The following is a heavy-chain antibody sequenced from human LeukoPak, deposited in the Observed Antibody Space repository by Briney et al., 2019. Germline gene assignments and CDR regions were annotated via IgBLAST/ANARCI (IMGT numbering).Heavy chain of an antibody. V-gene: IGHV4-4*02. CDR1: GGSISSSNW. CDR2: IYHSGST. J-gene: IGHJ4*02. CDR3: ARTNYDILTGWGPFDY. Sequence: NPSETLSLTCAVSGGSISSSNWWSWVRQPPGKGLEWIGEIYHSGSTNYNPSLKSRVTISVDKSKNQFSLKLSSVTAADTAVYYCARTNYDILTGWGPFDYWGQGTLVTVSS. D-gene: IGHD3-9*01.